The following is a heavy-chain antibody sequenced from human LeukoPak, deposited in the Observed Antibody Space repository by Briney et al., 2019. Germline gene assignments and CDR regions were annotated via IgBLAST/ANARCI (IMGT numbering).Heavy chain of an antibody. CDR2: INSDGSST. V-gene: IGHV3-74*01. CDR1: GFTFSSYW. Sequence: GGSLRLSCAASGFTFSSYWMHWVRQAPGKGLVWVSRINSDGSSTSYADSVKGRFAISRDNAKNTLYLQMNSLRAEDTAVYYCARDDARRSSYSGSYPHDYWGQGTLVTVSS. D-gene: IGHD1-26*01. J-gene: IGHJ4*02. CDR3: ARDDARRSSYSGSYPHDY.